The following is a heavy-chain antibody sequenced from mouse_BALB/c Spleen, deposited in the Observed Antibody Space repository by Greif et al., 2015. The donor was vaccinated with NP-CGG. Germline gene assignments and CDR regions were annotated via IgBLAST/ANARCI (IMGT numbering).Heavy chain of an antibody. Sequence: VQLQESGAGLARPGASVKLSCKASGYTFTSYWMQWVKQRPGQGLEWIGAIYPGDGDTRYTQKFKGKATLTADKSSSTAYMQLSSLASEDSAVYYCAREDRGGLDYWGQGTTLTVSS. CDR2: IYPGDGDT. CDR3: AREDRGGLDY. J-gene: IGHJ2*01. CDR1: GYTFTSYW. V-gene: IGHV1-87*01.